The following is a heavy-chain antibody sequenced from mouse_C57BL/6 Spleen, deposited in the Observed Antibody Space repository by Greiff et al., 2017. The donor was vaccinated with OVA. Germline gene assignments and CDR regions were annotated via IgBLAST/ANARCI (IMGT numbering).Heavy chain of an antibody. CDR1: GYTFTDYN. D-gene: IGHD1-1*01. J-gene: IGHJ2*01. CDR2: INPNNGGT. CDR3: AWEVVAENY. Sequence: EVQLQQSGPELVKPGASVKMSCKASGYTFTDYNMHWVKQSHGKSLEWIGYINPNNGGTSYNQKFKGKATLTVNKSSGTAYMELRSLTSEDSAVYYCAWEVVAENYWGQGTTLTVSS. V-gene: IGHV1-22*01.